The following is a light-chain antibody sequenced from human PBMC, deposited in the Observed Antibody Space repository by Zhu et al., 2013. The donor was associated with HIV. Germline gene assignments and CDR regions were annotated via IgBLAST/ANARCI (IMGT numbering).Light chain of an antibody. V-gene: IGKV3-15*01. CDR1: QNVSSN. CDR3: QHRNDWPPT. CDR2: GAS. J-gene: IGKJ1*01. Sequence: EILMTQSPATLSVSPGERATLSCRASQNVSSNLAWFQQNPGQPPRLLIYGASTRATGIPARFSGSGSGTEFTLTISSLEPEDFAVYFCQHRNDWPPTFGQGTKVEI.